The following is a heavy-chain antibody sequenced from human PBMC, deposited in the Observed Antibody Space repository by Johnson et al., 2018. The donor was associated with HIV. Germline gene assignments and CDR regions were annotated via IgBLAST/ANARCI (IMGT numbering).Heavy chain of an antibody. CDR1: GFTFSSNY. V-gene: IGHV3-66*01. J-gene: IGHJ3*02. D-gene: IGHD2-21*02. Sequence: GVVQPGRSLRLSCAASGFTFSSNYMSWVRQAPGKGLEWVSVIYSGGSTYYADSVKGRFTISRDNSKNSLYLQMNSLRAEDTAVYYCARDRRFGDPGAFDIWGQGTMVTVSS. CDR3: ARDRRFGDPGAFDI. CDR2: IYSGGST.